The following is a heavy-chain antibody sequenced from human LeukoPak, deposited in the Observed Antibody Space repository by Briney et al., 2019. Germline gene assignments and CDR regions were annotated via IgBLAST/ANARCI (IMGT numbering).Heavy chain of an antibody. D-gene: IGHD4-4*01. J-gene: IGHJ5*02. Sequence: SETLSLTCTVSGGSISSYYWSWIRQPPGKGLEWIGYIYYSGSTNYNPSLKSRVTISVDTSKNQFSLKLSSVTAADTAVYNCARQDVTKASWFDPWGQGTLVTVSS. CDR1: GGSISSYY. CDR2: IYYSGST. CDR3: ARQDVTKASWFDP. V-gene: IGHV4-59*08.